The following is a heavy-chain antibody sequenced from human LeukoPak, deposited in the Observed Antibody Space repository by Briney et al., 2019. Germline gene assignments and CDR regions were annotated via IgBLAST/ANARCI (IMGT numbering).Heavy chain of an antibody. CDR1: GFTFGDYA. D-gene: IGHD2-21*02. Sequence: GGSLRLSCTASGFTFGDYAMSWFRQAPGKGLEWVGFIRSKAYGGTTEYAASVKGRLTISRDDSKSIAYLQMNSLKTEDTAVYYCTRSRRVYCGGDCYSFDYWGQGTLVTVSS. V-gene: IGHV3-49*03. J-gene: IGHJ4*02. CDR3: TRSRRVYCGGDCYSFDY. CDR2: IRSKAYGGTT.